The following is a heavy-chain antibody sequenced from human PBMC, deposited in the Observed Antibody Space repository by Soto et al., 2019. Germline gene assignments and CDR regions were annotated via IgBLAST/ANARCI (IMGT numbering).Heavy chain of an antibody. J-gene: IGHJ4*02. V-gene: IGHV3-23*01. D-gene: IGHD3-22*01. CDR1: GFTFSSYA. Sequence: GGSLRLSCAASGFTFSSYAMSWVRQAPGKGLEWVSAISGSGGSTYYADSVKGRFTISRDNSKNTLYLQMNSLRAEDTAVYYCAKDSYYDSSGYTGYWGQGTLVTVST. CDR2: ISGSGGST. CDR3: AKDSYYDSSGYTGY.